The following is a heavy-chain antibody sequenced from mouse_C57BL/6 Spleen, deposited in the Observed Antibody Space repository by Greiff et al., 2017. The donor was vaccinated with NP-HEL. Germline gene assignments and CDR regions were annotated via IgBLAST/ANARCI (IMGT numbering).Heavy chain of an antibody. V-gene: IGHV5-6*01. D-gene: IGHD2-1*01. J-gene: IGHJ2*01. CDR1: GFTFSSYG. CDR2: ISSGGSYT. Sequence: EVKVVESGGDLVKPGGSLKLSCAASGFTFSSYGMSWVRQTPDKRLEWVATISSGGSYTYYPDSVKGRFTISRDNAKNTLYLQMSSLKSEDTAMYYCARHDGKPYFDYWGQGTTLTVSS. CDR3: ARHDGKPYFDY.